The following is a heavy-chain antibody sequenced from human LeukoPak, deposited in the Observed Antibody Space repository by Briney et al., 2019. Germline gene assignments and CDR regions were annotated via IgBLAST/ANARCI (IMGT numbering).Heavy chain of an antibody. Sequence: ASVKVSCKVSGYTLTELSMHWVRQAPGKGLEWMGGFDPEDGETIYAQKFQGRVTMTTDTSTSTAYMELRSLRSDDTAVYYCARVGSSRQFDYWGQGTLVTVSS. CDR1: GYTLTELS. J-gene: IGHJ4*02. CDR3: ARVGSSRQFDY. D-gene: IGHD1-26*01. CDR2: FDPEDGET. V-gene: IGHV1-24*01.